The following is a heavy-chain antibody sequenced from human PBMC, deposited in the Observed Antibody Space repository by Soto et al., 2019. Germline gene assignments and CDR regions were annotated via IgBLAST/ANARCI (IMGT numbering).Heavy chain of an antibody. J-gene: IGHJ4*02. CDR1: GGSITSGAYY. CDR3: ARDGRSGWGQDY. D-gene: IGHD7-27*01. CDR2: IYFSGNT. V-gene: IGHV4-30-4*08. Sequence: SETLSLTCTVSGGSITSGAYYWSWIRQTPGKGLEWIGYIYFSGNTYYNPSLKSRVTILIDTSKNQFSLKLSSVTAADTAVYYCARDGRSGWGQDYWGQGALVTVSS.